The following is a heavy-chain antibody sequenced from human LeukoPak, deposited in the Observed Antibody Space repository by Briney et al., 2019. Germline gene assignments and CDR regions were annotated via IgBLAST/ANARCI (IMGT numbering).Heavy chain of an antibody. J-gene: IGHJ5*02. CDR1: GFTFSSYW. D-gene: IGHD3-22*01. CDR2: IKQDGSEK. V-gene: IGHV3-7*01. CDR3: ARLHYIYYDRDNWFDP. Sequence: GGSLRLSCAASGFTFSSYWMSWVRQAPGKGLEWVANIKQDGSEKYYVDSVKGRFTIFRDNAKNSLYLQMNSLRAEDTAVYYCARLHYIYYDRDNWFDPWGQGTLVTVSS.